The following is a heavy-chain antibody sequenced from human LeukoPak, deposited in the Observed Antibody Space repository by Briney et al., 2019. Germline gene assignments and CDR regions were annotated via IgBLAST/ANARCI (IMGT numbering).Heavy chain of an antibody. D-gene: IGHD3-3*01. J-gene: IGHJ5*02. CDR3: TTADYDFWSGYAA. CDR1: GFTFSNAW. Sequence: GGSLRLSCAASGFTFSNAWMNWVRQAPGKGLEWVGRIKSKTDGGATVYAAPVKGRFTISRDDSKNTLYLQMNSLKTEDTAVYYCTTADYDFWSGYAAWGQGTLVTVSS. V-gene: IGHV3-15*07. CDR2: IKSKTDGGAT.